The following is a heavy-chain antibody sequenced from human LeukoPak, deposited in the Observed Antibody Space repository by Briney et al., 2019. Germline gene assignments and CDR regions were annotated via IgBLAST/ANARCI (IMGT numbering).Heavy chain of an antibody. Sequence: SDTLTLTCAVCGGSLISSYWSWIRQPPGKGLEWIGYIYNSGSTNYNPSLESRVTISVDTSKNQFSLKVSSVTAADTAVYYCARLRTGSSGSTFDYWGQGTLVTVSS. V-gene: IGHV4-59*08. J-gene: IGHJ4*02. CDR3: ARLRTGSSGSTFDY. D-gene: IGHD6-19*01. CDR1: GGSLISSY. CDR2: IYNSGST.